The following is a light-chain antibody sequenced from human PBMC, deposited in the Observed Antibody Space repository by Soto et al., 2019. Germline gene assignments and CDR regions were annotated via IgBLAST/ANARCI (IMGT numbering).Light chain of an antibody. V-gene: IGLV1-40*01. CDR1: SSNIGAGYD. Sequence: QPVLTQPPSVSGAPGQRVTISCTGSSSNIGAGYDVHWYRQLPGTAPKLLIYGNSNRPSGVPDRFSGSKSGTSASLAITGLQAEDEADYYCQSYDSSLSSSVVFGGGTKVTVL. J-gene: IGLJ2*01. CDR2: GNS. CDR3: QSYDSSLSSSVV.